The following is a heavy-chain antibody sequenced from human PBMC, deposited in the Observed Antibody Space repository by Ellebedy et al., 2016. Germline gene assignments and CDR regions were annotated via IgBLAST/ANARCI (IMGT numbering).Heavy chain of an antibody. J-gene: IGHJ4*02. V-gene: IGHV1-18*01. CDR2: ISTYDGNT. CDR3: ARDSGRASHFRTCGDY. D-gene: IGHD1-14*01. Sequence: ASVKVSCKASGYTFTSYGISWVRQAPGQGPEWMGWISTYDGNTNYAQNLQGRVTMTTDTSTGTVYMELRSLISDDTAVYYCARDSGRASHFRTCGDYWGQGTLVTVSS. CDR1: GYTFTSYG.